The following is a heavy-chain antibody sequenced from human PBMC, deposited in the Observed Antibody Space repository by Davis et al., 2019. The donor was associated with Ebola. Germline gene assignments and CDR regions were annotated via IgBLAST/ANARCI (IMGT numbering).Heavy chain of an antibody. CDR2: IYPRDSDT. CDR1: EYSFTSHW. V-gene: IGHV5-51*01. Sequence: GESLKISCKGFEYSFTSHWIGWVRQIPGKGLECMGIIYPRDSDTRYSASFQGQVTMSVDRSINTAYLQWSSLKASDTAMYYCARRRVIHDLATNDYFDIWGQGTLVTVSS. D-gene: IGHD5-12*01. J-gene: IGHJ4*02. CDR3: ARRRVIHDLATNDYFDI.